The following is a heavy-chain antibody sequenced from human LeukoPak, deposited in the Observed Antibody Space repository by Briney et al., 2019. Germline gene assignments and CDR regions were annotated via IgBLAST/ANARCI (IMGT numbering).Heavy chain of an antibody. CDR2: IKQDGSVI. J-gene: IGHJ4*02. CDR3: AKDRGWTTFDS. D-gene: IGHD3-10*01. V-gene: IGHV3-7*01. CDR1: GFTFSRYW. Sequence: GGSLRLSCAASGFTFSRYWMTWVRQAPGEGLEFVANIKQDGSVINYVDSVKGRFTISRDNAKNSVHLQMNSPRVEDTAVYYCAKDRGWTTFDSWGQGTLVAVSS.